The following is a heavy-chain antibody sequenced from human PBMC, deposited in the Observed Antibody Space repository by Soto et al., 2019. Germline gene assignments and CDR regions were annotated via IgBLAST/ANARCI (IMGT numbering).Heavy chain of an antibody. Sequence: SETLSLTCPFSGCSITSGGYYCNWIRQHPWKGLEWIVYIYYSGTASYNPSLKSRLTISVDTSKKQFSLKLSCVTAADTGVYFCARDGGYGSGSYRFDYWGQGALVTVSS. CDR3: ARDGGYGSGSYRFDY. V-gene: IGHV4-31*03. J-gene: IGHJ4*02. CDR1: GCSITSGGYY. CDR2: IYYSGTA. D-gene: IGHD3-10*01.